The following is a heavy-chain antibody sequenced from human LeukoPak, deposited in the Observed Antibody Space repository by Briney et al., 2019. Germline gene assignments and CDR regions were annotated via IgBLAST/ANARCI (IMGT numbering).Heavy chain of an antibody. CDR3: ARDPDYGDPNFDY. CDR2: IKQGGREK. D-gene: IGHD4-17*01. J-gene: IGHJ4*02. V-gene: IGHV3-7*01. Sequence: GGSVRLSCPACGFTFSSYWMSWVRQAPGKGLEGVANIKQGGREKYYVGSVRGRFTISRDNAKSSLYLQMNSLRAEDTAVYYCARDPDYGDPNFDYWGQGTLVTVSS. CDR1: GFTFSSYW.